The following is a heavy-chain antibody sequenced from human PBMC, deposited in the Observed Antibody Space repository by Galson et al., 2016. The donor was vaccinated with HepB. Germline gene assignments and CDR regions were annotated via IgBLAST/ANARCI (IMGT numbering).Heavy chain of an antibody. CDR2: IDHGGST. Sequence: SETLFLTCTVSSGSFSDFSWSWFRQPPGKGLEWIAEIDHGGSTNYNLSLQSRATTSLDTSKNQFSLRLTSVIAADTAVYYCARGPTIAAAGTGDWYFDLWGRGALVTVSS. V-gene: IGHV4-34*01. D-gene: IGHD6-13*01. J-gene: IGHJ2*01. CDR3: ARGPTIAAAGTGDWYFDL. CDR1: SGSFSDFS.